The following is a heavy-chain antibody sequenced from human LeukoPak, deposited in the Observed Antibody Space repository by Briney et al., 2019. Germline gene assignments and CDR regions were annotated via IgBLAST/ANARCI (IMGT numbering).Heavy chain of an antibody. CDR1: GFTVSSNY. CDR2: IYSGGST. J-gene: IGHJ6*03. Sequence: PGGSLRLSRAASGFTVSSNYMSWVRQAPGKGLEWVSVIYSGGSTYYADSVKGRFIISRDNSKNTLYLQMNSLRAEDTAVYYCARERGGSKEAWYYYMDVWGKGTTVTVSS. D-gene: IGHD2-15*01. CDR3: ARERGGSKEAWYYYMDV. V-gene: IGHV3-66*02.